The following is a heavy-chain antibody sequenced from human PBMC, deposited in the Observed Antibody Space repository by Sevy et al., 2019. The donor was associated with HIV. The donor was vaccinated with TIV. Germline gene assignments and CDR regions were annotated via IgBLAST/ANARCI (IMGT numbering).Heavy chain of an antibody. V-gene: IGHV3-21*01. Sequence: GGSLRLSCAASGFTFSSYSMNLVRQAPGKGLEWVSSISSSSSYIYYADSVKGRFTISRDNAKNSLYLQMNSLRAEDTAVYYCARDAMDLAVAGPWAFDIWGQGTMVTVSS. D-gene: IGHD6-19*01. CDR2: ISSSSSYI. J-gene: IGHJ3*02. CDR3: ARDAMDLAVAGPWAFDI. CDR1: GFTFSSYS.